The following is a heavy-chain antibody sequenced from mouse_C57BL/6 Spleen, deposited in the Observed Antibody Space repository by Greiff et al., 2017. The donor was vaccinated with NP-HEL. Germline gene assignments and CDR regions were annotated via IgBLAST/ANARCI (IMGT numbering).Heavy chain of an antibody. D-gene: IGHD1-1*01. J-gene: IGHJ2*01. CDR2: INPNNGGT. Sequence: EVQLQQSGPELVKPGASVKISCKASGYTFTDYYMNWVKQSHGKSLEWIGDINPNNGGTSYNQKFKGKATLTVDKSSSTAYMELRILTSEDSAVYYCAKGPYYYGSSYGYFDYWGQGTTLTVSS. CDR3: AKGPYYYGSSYGYFDY. CDR1: GYTFTDYY. V-gene: IGHV1-26*01.